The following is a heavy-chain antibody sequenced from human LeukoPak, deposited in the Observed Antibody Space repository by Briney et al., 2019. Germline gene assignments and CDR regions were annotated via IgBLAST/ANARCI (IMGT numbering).Heavy chain of an antibody. D-gene: IGHD5-12*01. Sequence: GSPVKVSCKASGGTFSSYAISWVRQAPGQGLEWMGRIVPILGIANYAQKFQGRVTITADKSTSTAYMELSSLRSEDTAVYYCARAWYSGYDLPYWGQGTLVTVSS. V-gene: IGHV1-69*04. CDR2: IVPILGIA. CDR1: GGTFSSYA. J-gene: IGHJ4*02. CDR3: ARAWYSGYDLPY.